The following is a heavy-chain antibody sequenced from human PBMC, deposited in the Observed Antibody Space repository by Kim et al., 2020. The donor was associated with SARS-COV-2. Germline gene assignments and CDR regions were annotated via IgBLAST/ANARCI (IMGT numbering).Heavy chain of an antibody. D-gene: IGHD3-22*01. J-gene: IGHJ4*02. CDR3: AREDSYYYDSSGYYPAVY. V-gene: IGHV3-11*06. Sequence: KGRFTISRDNAKNSLYLQMNSLRAEDTAVYYCAREDSYYYDSSGYYPAVYWGQGTLVTVSS.